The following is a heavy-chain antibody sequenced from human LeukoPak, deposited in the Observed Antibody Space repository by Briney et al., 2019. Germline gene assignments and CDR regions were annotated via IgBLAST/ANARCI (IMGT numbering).Heavy chain of an antibody. CDR2: ISSSSSYI. Sequence: PGGSLRLSCAASGFTFSSYSMNWVRQAPGKGLEWVSSISSSSSYIYYADSVKGRFTISRDNAKNSLYLKMNSLRAEDTAVYYCARERRAVAGIHLDYWGQGTLVTVSS. CDR1: GFTFSSYS. D-gene: IGHD6-19*01. CDR3: ARERRAVAGIHLDY. J-gene: IGHJ4*02. V-gene: IGHV3-21*01.